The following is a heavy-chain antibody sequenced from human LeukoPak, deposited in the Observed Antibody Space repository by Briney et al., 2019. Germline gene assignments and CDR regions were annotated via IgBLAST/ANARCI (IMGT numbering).Heavy chain of an antibody. V-gene: IGHV3-23*01. J-gene: IGHJ4*02. CDR2: ISNNGGYT. CDR3: AKDFVDYYDSSGFLYYFDY. CDR1: GFALSAYW. Sequence: GGSLRLSCAASGFALSAYWMNWVRQAPGKGLEWVSAISNNGGYTYYADSVQGRFTISRDNSKSTLCLQMNSLRAEDTAVYYCAKDFVDYYDSSGFLYYFDYWGQGTLVTVSS. D-gene: IGHD3-22*01.